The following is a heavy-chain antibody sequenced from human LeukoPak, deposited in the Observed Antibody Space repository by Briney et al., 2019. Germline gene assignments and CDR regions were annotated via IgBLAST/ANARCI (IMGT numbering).Heavy chain of an antibody. D-gene: IGHD6-19*01. Sequence: SETLSLTRTVSGGSISSYYWSWIRQPPGKGLEWIGYIYYSGSTNYNPSLKSRVTISVDTSKNQFSLKLSSVTAADTAVYYCARVLYSNGWNYFDYWGQGTLVTVSS. V-gene: IGHV4-59*01. CDR1: GGSISSYY. J-gene: IGHJ4*02. CDR2: IYYSGST. CDR3: ARVLYSNGWNYFDY.